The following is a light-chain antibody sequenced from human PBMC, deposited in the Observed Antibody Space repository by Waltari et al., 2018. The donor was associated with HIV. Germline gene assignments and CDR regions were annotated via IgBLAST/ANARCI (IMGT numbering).Light chain of an antibody. V-gene: IGKV3-15*01. Sequence: VLTQPPSVSGAPGQRVTISCTASQSVSSNLAWYQQKPGQAPRLLIYGASTRATGVPVRFSGSGSATQFTLTISSLQSEDSAVYYCQQSNTWPRTFGPGTRLEV. CDR1: QSVSSN. J-gene: IGKJ1*01. CDR2: GAS. CDR3: QQSNTWPRT.